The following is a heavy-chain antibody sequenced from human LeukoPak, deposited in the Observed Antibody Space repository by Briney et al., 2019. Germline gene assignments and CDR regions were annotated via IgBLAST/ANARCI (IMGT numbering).Heavy chain of an antibody. CDR3: ARGYYDSSGYYPEYFQH. CDR2: IYYSGST. Sequence: SETLSLTCTVSGGSISSSSYYWSWIRQPPGKGLEWIGYIYYSGSTNYNPSLKSRVTISVDTSKNQFSLKLSSVTAADTAVYYCARGYYDSSGYYPEYFQHWGQGTLVTVSS. V-gene: IGHV4-61*01. D-gene: IGHD3-22*01. J-gene: IGHJ1*01. CDR1: GGSISSSSYY.